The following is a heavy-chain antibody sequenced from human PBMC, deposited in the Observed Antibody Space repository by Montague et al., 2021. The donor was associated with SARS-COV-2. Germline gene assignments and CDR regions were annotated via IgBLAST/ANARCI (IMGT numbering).Heavy chain of an antibody. Sequence: SETLSLTCSVSGFSISSGFYWAWIRQSPGKGPEWIGTVYHSGYTHYNPSLKGRVTVSIDTSKNQFSLTVTSVTAADTAVYFCARREYTGSDYFDYWGQGTLVTVSS. CDR1: GFSISSGFY. CDR3: ARREYTGSDYFDY. V-gene: IGHV4-38-2*01. J-gene: IGHJ4*02. CDR2: VYHSGYT. D-gene: IGHD5-12*01.